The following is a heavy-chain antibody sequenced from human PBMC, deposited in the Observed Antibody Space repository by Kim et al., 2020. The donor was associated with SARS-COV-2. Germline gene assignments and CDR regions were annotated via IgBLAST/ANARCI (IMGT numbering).Heavy chain of an antibody. CDR2: IYYSGST. V-gene: IGHV4-59*01. CDR1: GGSISSYY. J-gene: IGHJ4*02. CDR3: ARVVAANLFDY. Sequence: SETLSLTCTVSGGSISSYYWSWIRQPPGKGLEWIGYIYYSGSTNYNPSLKSRVTISVDTSKNQFSLKLSSVTAADTAVYYCARVVAANLFDYWGQGTLVTVSS. D-gene: IGHD2-15*01.